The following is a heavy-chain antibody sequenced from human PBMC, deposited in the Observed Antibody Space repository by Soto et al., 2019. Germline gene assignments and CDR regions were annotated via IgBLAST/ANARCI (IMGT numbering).Heavy chain of an antibody. CDR2: INPSGGST. J-gene: IGHJ4*02. Sequence: RASVKVSCKASGYTFTSYYMHWVRQAPGQGLEWMGIINPSGGSTSYAQKFQGRVTMTRDTSTSTVYMELSSLRSEDTAVYYCARAPASSGTLWFGECYFDYWGQGTLVTVSS. CDR1: GYTFTSYY. V-gene: IGHV1-46*01. D-gene: IGHD3-10*01. CDR3: ARAPASSGTLWFGECYFDY.